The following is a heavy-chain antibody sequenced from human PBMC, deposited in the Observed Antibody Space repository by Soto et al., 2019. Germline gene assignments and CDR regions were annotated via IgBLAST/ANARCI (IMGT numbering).Heavy chain of an antibody. J-gene: IGHJ4*02. CDR2: INTSGSST. Sequence: GASVKVSCKASGYTFTSYYMHWVRQAPGQRHKKMRIINTSGSSTSYAQKFQGRVTMTRDTSTSTVYMELSSLRSEDTAVYYCAGFLGYCSGGSCYPVGRALNYWGQGTLVTVSS. V-gene: IGHV1-46*01. CDR1: GYTFTSYY. CDR3: AGFLGYCSGGSCYPVGRALNY. D-gene: IGHD2-15*01.